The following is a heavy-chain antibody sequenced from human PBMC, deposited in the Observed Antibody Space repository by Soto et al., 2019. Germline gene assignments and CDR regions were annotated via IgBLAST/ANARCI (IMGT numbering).Heavy chain of an antibody. CDR2: INPNSGNI. CDR3: ARGRASGSYYLLDY. D-gene: IGHD3-10*01. Sequence: AALVKVSCKGSGNTFTSCEINWVRQATGHGLEWMGWINPNSGNIGYAQKFQGRVTMTRDTVIRTAYMEVSRLRSDDTAVYYCARGRASGSYYLLDYWGQGTLVTVSS. J-gene: IGHJ4*02. CDR1: GNTFTSCE. V-gene: IGHV1-8*01.